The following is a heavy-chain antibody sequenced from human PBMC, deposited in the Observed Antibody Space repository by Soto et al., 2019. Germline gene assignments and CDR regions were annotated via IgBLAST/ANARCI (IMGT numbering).Heavy chain of an antibody. CDR1: GDSINSDHYY. J-gene: IGHJ4*02. CDR2: IYYRGNT. D-gene: IGHD3-9*01. Sequence: QLQLQESGPGLVKPSETLSLTCSVSGDSINSDHYYWGWIRQPPGKGLEWIGSIYYRGNTYYNPSLKTRVTISLDKSKSQFSLKLNSVTAADSAVYFCARLEGLATISYYFDYWGQGTLVTVSS. CDR3: ARLEGLATISYYFDY. V-gene: IGHV4-39*01.